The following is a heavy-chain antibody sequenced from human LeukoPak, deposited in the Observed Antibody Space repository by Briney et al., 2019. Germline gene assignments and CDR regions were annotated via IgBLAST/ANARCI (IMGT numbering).Heavy chain of an antibody. V-gene: IGHV3-30*18. CDR1: GFSFSDYG. Sequence: GGSLRLSCVASGFSFSDYGMHWVRQPPGKGPEWVAVISKSGSNQYYGDSVKGRFTISRDDSKSMLYLQMNDLRVEDTALYYCAKDVSGWDWALDIWGQGTMVTVFS. CDR2: ISKSGSNQ. J-gene: IGHJ3*02. CDR3: AKDVSGWDWALDI. D-gene: IGHD1-26*01.